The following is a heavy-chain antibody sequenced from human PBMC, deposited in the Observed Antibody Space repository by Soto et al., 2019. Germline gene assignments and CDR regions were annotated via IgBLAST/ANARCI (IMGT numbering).Heavy chain of an antibody. CDR2: IYYSGST. Sequence: PSETLSLTCTVSGGSISSSSYYWGWIRQPPGKGLEWIGSIYYSGSTYYNPSLKSRVTISVDTSKNQFSLKLSSVTAADTAVYYCARQGYYDSRGWFDPWGQGTLVTVSS. J-gene: IGHJ5*02. CDR1: GGSISSSSYY. V-gene: IGHV4-39*01. CDR3: ARQGYYDSRGWFDP. D-gene: IGHD3-22*01.